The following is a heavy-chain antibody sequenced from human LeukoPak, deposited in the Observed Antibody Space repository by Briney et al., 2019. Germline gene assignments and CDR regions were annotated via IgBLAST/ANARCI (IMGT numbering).Heavy chain of an antibody. Sequence: ASVKVSCKASGYTYTTDGISWVRQAPGQGLEWMGWIDTYSGKTNYAQKFQGRVTMTSDTSTSTAYMELRSLRSDDTAVYYCARSSLAVAGSVFDYWGQGTLVTVSS. CDR2: IDTYSGKT. V-gene: IGHV1-18*01. J-gene: IGHJ4*02. CDR1: GYTYTTDG. D-gene: IGHD6-19*01. CDR3: ARSSLAVAGSVFDY.